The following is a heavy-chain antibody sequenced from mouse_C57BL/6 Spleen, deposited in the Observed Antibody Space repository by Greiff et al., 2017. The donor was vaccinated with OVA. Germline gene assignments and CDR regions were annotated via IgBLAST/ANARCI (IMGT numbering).Heavy chain of an antibody. J-gene: IGHJ4*01. D-gene: IGHD2-2*01. V-gene: IGHV1-52*01. CDR1: GYTFTSYW. CDR3: ARGYGYDGYYAMDY. Sequence: QVQLKQPGAELVRPGSSVKLSCKASGYTFTSYWMHWVKQRPIQGLEWIGNIDPSDSETHYNQKFKDKATLTVDKSSSTAYMQLSSLTSEDSAVYYCARGYGYDGYYAMDYWGQGTSVTVSS. CDR2: IDPSDSET.